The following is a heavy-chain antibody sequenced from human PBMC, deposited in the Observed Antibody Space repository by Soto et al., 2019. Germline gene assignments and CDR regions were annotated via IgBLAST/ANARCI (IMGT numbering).Heavy chain of an antibody. CDR2: INGRSNYK. V-gene: IGHV3-21*02. J-gene: IGHJ5*02. Sequence: EVQLVESGGGLVAPGGSLRLSCVASGFTLTAYTMNWVRQAPGTGLEWVSSINGRSNYKYYSDSVKGRFTISRDNTQNSLFLQMSRLGPEDTDTYYGVRKDVVVGFSSAFDPWAQGTLVTVSS. CDR1: GFTLTAYT. CDR3: VRKDVVVGFSSAFDP. D-gene: IGHD2-15*01.